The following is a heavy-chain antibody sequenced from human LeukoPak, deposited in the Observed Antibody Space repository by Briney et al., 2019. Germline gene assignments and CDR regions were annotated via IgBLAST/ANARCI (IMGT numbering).Heavy chain of an antibody. CDR1: GGSINSSSHY. CDR3: VRQKITTSDY. Sequence: SETLSLTCTASGGSINSSSHYWGWIRQPPGKGLEWIGSIYYSGSTYYNPSLKSRVTISVDTSKNQFSLKLNSVTAADTAVYYCVRQKITTSDYWGQGTLVTVPS. J-gene: IGHJ4*02. V-gene: IGHV4-39*01. CDR2: IYYSGST. D-gene: IGHD3-16*01.